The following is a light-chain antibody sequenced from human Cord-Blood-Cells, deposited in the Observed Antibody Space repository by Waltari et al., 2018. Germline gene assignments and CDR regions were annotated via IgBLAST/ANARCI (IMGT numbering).Light chain of an antibody. J-gene: IGKJ3*01. Sequence: DIQMTQSPSSLSASVGDRVTITCQASQDISNYLNWYQQKPGKDTKLLIYDASNLETGVPSRFSGSGSGTDFTFTISSLQPEDIATYYCQQYDNLLFTFGPGTKVDIK. CDR1: QDISNY. CDR2: DAS. V-gene: IGKV1-33*01. CDR3: QQYDNLLFT.